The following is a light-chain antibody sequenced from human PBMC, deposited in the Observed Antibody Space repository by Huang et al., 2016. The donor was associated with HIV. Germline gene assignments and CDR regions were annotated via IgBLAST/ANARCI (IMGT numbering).Light chain of an antibody. Sequence: EIVLTQSPVTLSLSPGDRPTLPCRASQSIGTYLARYQQKSGQVPRPLIYGVSNRDAGVPARFSGSGSGTDFTLTIGSLEPEDFAIYHCQQRSKWPLTFGGGTKVEMK. CDR1: QSIGTY. CDR3: QQRSKWPLT. CDR2: GVS. V-gene: IGKV3-11*01. J-gene: IGKJ4*01.